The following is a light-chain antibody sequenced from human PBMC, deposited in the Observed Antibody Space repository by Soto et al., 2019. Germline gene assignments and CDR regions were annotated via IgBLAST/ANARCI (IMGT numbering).Light chain of an antibody. J-gene: IGLJ2*01. CDR2: GNT. Sequence: QSVLTQPPSVSGAPGQRVTISCTWSSSNIGAGYDVHWYQQLPGTAPKLLIYGNTNRPSGVPDRFSGSKSGTSASLAITGLQVEDEADYYCQSYDSSLSGHVIFGGGTKVTVL. CDR3: QSYDSSLSGHVI. V-gene: IGLV1-40*01. CDR1: SSNIGAGYD.